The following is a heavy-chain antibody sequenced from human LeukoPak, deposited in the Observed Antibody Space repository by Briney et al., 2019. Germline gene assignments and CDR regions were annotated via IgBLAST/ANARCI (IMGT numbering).Heavy chain of an antibody. J-gene: IGHJ6*03. Sequence: GASVKVSCKASGYTFTSHFMHWVRQALGQGVGWMEIINPESGNTAYAQQFQGRITMTGDTSTSTVYMELSSLRSEDTAMYYCAKDGNWNNVPGDYYYMDVWGKGTTVAVSS. V-gene: IGHV1-46*01. CDR1: GYTFTSHF. D-gene: IGHD1/OR15-1a*01. CDR2: INPESGNT. CDR3: AKDGNWNNVPGDYYYMDV.